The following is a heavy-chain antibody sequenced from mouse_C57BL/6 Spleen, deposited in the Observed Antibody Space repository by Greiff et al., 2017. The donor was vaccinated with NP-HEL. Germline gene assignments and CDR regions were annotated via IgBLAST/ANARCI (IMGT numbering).Heavy chain of an antibody. CDR2: IDPSDSET. Sequence: VQLQQPGAELVRPGSSVKLSCKASGYTFTSYWMHWVKQRPIQGLEWIGNIDPSDSETHYNQKFKDKATLTVDKSSSTAYMQLSSLTSEDSAVYYCARRRDGYLDYWGQGTTLTVSS. D-gene: IGHD2-3*01. J-gene: IGHJ2*01. CDR1: GYTFTSYW. V-gene: IGHV1-52*01. CDR3: ARRRDGYLDY.